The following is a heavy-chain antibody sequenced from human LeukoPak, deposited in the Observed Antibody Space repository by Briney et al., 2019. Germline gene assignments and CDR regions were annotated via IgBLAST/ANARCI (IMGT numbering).Heavy chain of an antibody. CDR2: ISAYNGNT. J-gene: IGHJ6*03. CDR3: AREGSGSHSMYYYYYYTDV. CDR1: GYTFTSYG. V-gene: IGHV1-18*01. Sequence: ASVKVSCKASGYTFTSYGISWVRQAPGQGLEWMGWISAYNGNTNYAQKLQGRVTMTTDTSTSTAYMELRSLRSDDTAVYYCAREGSGSHSMYYYYYYTDVWGKGTTVTVSS. D-gene: IGHD1-26*01.